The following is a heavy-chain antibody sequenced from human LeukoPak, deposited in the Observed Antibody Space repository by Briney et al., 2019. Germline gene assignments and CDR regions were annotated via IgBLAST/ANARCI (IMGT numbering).Heavy chain of an antibody. D-gene: IGHD5-18*01. Sequence: ASVKVSCKASGYTFTGYYMHWVRQAPGQGLEWMGRIDPNSGGTNYAQKFQGRVTMTRDTSISTAYMELSRLRSDDTAVYYCARESYGLSLNYWGQGTLVTVSS. CDR3: ARESYGLSLNY. J-gene: IGHJ4*02. V-gene: IGHV1-2*06. CDR2: IDPNSGGT. CDR1: GYTFTGYY.